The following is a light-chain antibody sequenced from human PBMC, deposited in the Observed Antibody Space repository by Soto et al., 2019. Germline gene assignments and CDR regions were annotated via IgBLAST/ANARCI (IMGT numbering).Light chain of an antibody. V-gene: IGKV3-20*01. Sequence: EIVLTQSPGTLSLSPRDRVTLSCRASQSVSTNYFSWYQQKPGQAPRLLIYATSSRAVGIPDRFSGSGSGTDFTLTISRLEPEDFAMYYCQQYGDYNSPRYSFGQGTRLEI. CDR2: ATS. CDR3: QQYGDYNSPRYS. CDR1: QSVSTNY. J-gene: IGKJ2*03.